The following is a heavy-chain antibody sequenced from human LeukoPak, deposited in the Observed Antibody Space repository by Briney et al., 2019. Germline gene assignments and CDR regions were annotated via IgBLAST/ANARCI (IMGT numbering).Heavy chain of an antibody. V-gene: IGHV1-18*01. D-gene: IGHD5-24*01. J-gene: IGHJ4*02. CDR2: ISAYNGNT. CDR1: GYTFTSYG. Sequence: EASVKVSCKASGYTFTSYGISWVRQAPGQGLEWMGWISAYNGNTNYAQKLQGRVTMTTDTSTSTGYMELRSLRSDDTAVYYCARDPRDGYNYYSYWGQGTLVTVSS. CDR3: ARDPRDGYNYYSY.